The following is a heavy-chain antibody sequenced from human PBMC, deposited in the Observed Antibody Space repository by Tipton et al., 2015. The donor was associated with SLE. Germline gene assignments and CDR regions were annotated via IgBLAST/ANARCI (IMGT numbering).Heavy chain of an antibody. CDR1: GFTFSSYE. Sequence: SLRLSCAASGFTFSSYEMNWVRQAPGKGLEWVSYISRSGTTIHYADSVKGRFTISRDNTKNSLYLQMNSLRAEDTAVYYCAKERRTDMYYFDYWGQGTLVSVSS. V-gene: IGHV3-48*03. CDR2: ISRSGTTI. J-gene: IGHJ4*02. CDR3: AKERRTDMYYFDY.